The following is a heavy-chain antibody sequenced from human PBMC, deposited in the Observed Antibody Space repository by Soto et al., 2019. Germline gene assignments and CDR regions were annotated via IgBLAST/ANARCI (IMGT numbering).Heavy chain of an antibody. V-gene: IGHV3-74*01. J-gene: IGHJ4*02. CDR3: AIRASYYDSIGYFDC. D-gene: IGHD3-22*01. CDR2: INSDGSST. Sequence: TPGKGVVWVSRINSDGSSTSYADSVKGRFTISRDNAKNTLYLQMNSLRAEDTAVYYCAIRASYYDSIGYFDCWARGTVVTVS.